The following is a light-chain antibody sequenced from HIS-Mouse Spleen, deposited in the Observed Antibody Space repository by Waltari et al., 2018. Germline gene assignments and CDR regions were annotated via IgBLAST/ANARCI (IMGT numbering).Light chain of an antibody. V-gene: IGLV1-44*01. CDR3: AAWDDSLNGWV. CDR1: SSTIGSNP. Sequence: QSVLTQPPSASGTPGQRVTISCSGSSSTIGSNPVNWYQQLPGTAPKLLIQSNNQRPSGVPDRFSGSKSGTSASLAISGLQSEDEADYYCAAWDDSLNGWVFGGGTKLTVL. J-gene: IGLJ3*02. CDR2: SNN.